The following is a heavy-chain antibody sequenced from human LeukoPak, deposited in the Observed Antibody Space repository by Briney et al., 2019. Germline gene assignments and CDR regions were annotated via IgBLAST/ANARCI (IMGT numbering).Heavy chain of an antibody. V-gene: IGHV3-7*01. CDR3: ARDHDYYDCSGYFYYFDY. Sequence: LGGSLRLSCAASGFTFSSYWMSWVRQAPGKGLEWVANIKQDGSEKYYVDSVKGRFTISRDNAKNSLYLQMNSLRAEDTAVYYCARDHDYYDCSGYFYYFDYWGQGTLVTVSS. J-gene: IGHJ4*02. CDR2: IKQDGSEK. D-gene: IGHD3-22*01. CDR1: GFTFSSYW.